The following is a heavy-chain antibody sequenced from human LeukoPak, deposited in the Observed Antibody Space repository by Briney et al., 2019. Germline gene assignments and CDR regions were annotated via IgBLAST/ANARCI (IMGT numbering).Heavy chain of an antibody. V-gene: IGHV1-2*02. CDR2: IDPNSGGT. CDR1: GYTFTGYY. Sequence: ASVKVSCKASGYTFTGYYMHWVRQAPGQGLEWMGWIDPNSGGTNYAQKFRGRVTMTRDTSISTAYMELSRLRSDDTAVYYCARDLDYYGSGKYYFDYWGQGTLVTVSS. D-gene: IGHD3-10*01. J-gene: IGHJ4*02. CDR3: ARDLDYYGSGKYYFDY.